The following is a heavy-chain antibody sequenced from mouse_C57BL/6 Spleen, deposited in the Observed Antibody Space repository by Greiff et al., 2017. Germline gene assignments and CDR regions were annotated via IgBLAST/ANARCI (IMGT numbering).Heavy chain of an antibody. CDR1: GFSFNTYA. V-gene: IGHV10-1*01. CDR3: VRHTYGKGYFDV. J-gene: IGHJ1*03. CDR2: IRSKSNNYAT. Sequence: EVHLVESGGGLVQPKGSLKLSCAASGFSFNTYAMNWVRQAPGKGLEWVARIRSKSNNYATYYADSVKDRFTISRDDSESMLYLQMNNLKTEDTAMYYCVRHTYGKGYFDVWGTGTTVTVSS. D-gene: IGHD2-1*01.